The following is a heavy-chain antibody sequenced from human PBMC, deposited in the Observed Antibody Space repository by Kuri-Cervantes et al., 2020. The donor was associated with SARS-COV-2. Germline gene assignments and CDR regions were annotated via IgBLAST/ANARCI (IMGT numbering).Heavy chain of an antibody. CDR2: ISGGST. CDR3: AKDGEYCNGGSCYSLDDAFDI. V-gene: IGHV3-38-3*01. J-gene: IGHJ3*02. CDR1: GFTVSSNE. D-gene: IGHD2-15*01. Sequence: GGSLRLSCAASGFTVSSNEMSWVRQAPGKGLEWVSSISGGSTYDADSRKGRFTISRDNSKNTLYLQMNSLRAEDTAVYYCAKDGEYCNGGSCYSLDDAFDIWGQGTMVTDSS.